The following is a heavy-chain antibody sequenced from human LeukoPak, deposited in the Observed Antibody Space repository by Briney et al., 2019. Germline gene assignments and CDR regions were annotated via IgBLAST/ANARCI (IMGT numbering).Heavy chain of an antibody. J-gene: IGHJ6*04. CDR1: GGSISSYY. CDR3: ARGWLWFGLDV. Sequence: SETLSLTCTVSGGSISSYYWSWIRQPPGKGLEWIGYIYYSGSTNYNPSLKSRVTISVDPPKNQFSLKLSSVTAADTAVYYCARGWLWFGLDVWGKGTTVTVSS. V-gene: IGHV4-59*01. CDR2: IYYSGST. D-gene: IGHD3-10*01.